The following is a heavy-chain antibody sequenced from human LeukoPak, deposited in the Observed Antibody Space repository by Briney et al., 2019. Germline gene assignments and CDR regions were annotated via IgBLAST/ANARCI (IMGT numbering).Heavy chain of an antibody. Sequence: HPGGSLRLSCSASGFTFSSYAMHWVRQAPGKGLEYVSAISKDGDRTYYVDSVKGRFIISRDNSKNTLYVQVNSLGTEDTAAYYCAKGSYYDSSGSFYFDYWGQGTLVTVSS. V-gene: IGHV3-64*04. J-gene: IGHJ4*02. CDR3: AKGSYYDSSGSFYFDY. CDR1: GFTFSSYA. CDR2: ISKDGDRT. D-gene: IGHD3-22*01.